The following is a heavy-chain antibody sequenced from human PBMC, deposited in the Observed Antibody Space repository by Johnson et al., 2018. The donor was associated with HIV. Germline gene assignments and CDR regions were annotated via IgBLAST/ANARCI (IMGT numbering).Heavy chain of an antibody. V-gene: IGHV3-30-3*01. D-gene: IGHD3-16*01. J-gene: IGHJ3*02. CDR1: GFTFSSYP. CDR3: ARDLRGGAIDGFDI. Sequence: QVQLVESGGGVVQPGRSLRLSCAASGFTFSSYPMHWVRQAPGKGLEWVAFIRNDGSNKYYADSVKGRFTISRDNAKNSLFLQMNSLRADDTAVFYCARDLRGGAIDGFDIWGQGTKVTVAS. CDR2: IRNDGSNK.